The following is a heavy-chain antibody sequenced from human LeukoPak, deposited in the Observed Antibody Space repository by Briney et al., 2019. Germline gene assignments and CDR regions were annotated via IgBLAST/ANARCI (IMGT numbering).Heavy chain of an antibody. J-gene: IGHJ4*02. D-gene: IGHD6-13*01. CDR2: ISHGGGA. V-gene: IGHV4-30-2*01. CDR1: GGSISSGGYS. Sequence: SETLSLTCAVSGGSISSGGYSWSWIRQPPGKALEWIGFISHGGGAYYNPSLMSRVTISVDTSNNQFSLRLSSVTAADTAVYYCARDQTMGLAAAVDYWGQGTLVTVSS. CDR3: ARDQTMGLAAAVDY.